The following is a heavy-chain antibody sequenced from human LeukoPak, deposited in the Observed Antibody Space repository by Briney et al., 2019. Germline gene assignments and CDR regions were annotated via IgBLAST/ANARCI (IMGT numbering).Heavy chain of an antibody. CDR2: IKSKTDGGTT. J-gene: IGHJ4*02. Sequence: KTGGSLRLSCAASGFTFSNAWMSWVRQAPGKGLEWVGRIKSKTDGGTTDYAAPVKGRFTISRDDSKNTLYLQMNSLKTEDTAVYCCTTSLPLWFGELNDYWGQGTLVTVSS. CDR1: GFTFSNAW. CDR3: TTSLPLWFGELNDY. V-gene: IGHV3-15*01. D-gene: IGHD3-10*01.